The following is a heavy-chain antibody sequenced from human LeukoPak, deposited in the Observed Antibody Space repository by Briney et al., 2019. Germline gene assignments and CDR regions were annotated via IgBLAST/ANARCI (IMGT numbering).Heavy chain of an antibody. V-gene: IGHV1-69*05. CDR3: ARDGYYDYVWGSYRTNWFDP. J-gene: IGHJ5*02. CDR1: GGTFSSYA. D-gene: IGHD3-16*02. CDR2: IIPIFGTA. Sequence: ASVKVSCKASGGTFSSYAISWVRQAPRQGLEWMGGIIPIFGTANYAQKFQGRVTITTDESTSTAYMELSSLRSEDTAVYYCARDGYYDYVWGSYRTNWFDPWGQGTLVTVSS.